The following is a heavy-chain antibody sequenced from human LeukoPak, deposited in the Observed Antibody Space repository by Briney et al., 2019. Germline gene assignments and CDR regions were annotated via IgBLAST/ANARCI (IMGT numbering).Heavy chain of an antibody. CDR1: GFNFWNTG. D-gene: IGHD3-3*01. CDR2: IGGGGSDT. V-gene: IGHV3-23*01. J-gene: IGHJ4*02. Sequence: GGSLRLSCAVAGFNFWNTGMSWVRQAPGKGLEWVSAIGGGGSDTKYTDSVKGRFTILRDISKNMLYLQMNSLRAEDTAVYYCARDRLPSHQDDFDYWGQGTLVTVSS. CDR3: ARDRLPSHQDDFDY.